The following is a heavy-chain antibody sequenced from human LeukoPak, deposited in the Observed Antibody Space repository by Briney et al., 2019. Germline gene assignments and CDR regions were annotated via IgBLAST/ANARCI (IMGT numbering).Heavy chain of an antibody. J-gene: IGHJ3*02. D-gene: IGHD2-2*02. CDR2: ISSSDNTI. V-gene: IGHV3-11*01. CDR1: GFTFSHYY. CDR3: ARDTTEQLYNQPRDAFDI. Sequence: PGGSQTLSCAASGFTFSHYYMSWLRHSPRKGLEGVSYISSSDNTIYYADSVKRRFTISRDNAENALSVHIHSLRAEDGAVYFCARDTTEQLYNQPRDAFDIWGQRTMGTVSS.